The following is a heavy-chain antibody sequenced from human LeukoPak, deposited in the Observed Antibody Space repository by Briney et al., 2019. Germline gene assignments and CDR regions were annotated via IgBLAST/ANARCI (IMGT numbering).Heavy chain of an antibody. V-gene: IGHV4-59*01. CDR2: IYYSGST. J-gene: IGHJ4*02. CDR3: ARVYESDYGDYFDY. CDR1: GGSISSYY. D-gene: IGHD4-17*01. Sequence: SETLSLTCTVSGGSISSYYWSWIRQPPGKGLEWIGYIYYSGSTNYNPSLKSRVTISVDTSKNQFSLKLSSVTAADTAVYCCARVYESDYGDYFDYWGQGTLVTVSS.